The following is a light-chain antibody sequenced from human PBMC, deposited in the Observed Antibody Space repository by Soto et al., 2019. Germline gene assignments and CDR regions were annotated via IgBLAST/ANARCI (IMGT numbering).Light chain of an antibody. J-gene: IGKJ4*01. CDR2: GAS. CDR3: QQYGSSPLT. Sequence: EIVLTQSPGTLSLSPGERATLSCRASQSVSSSYLAWYQQKPGQAPRLLIYGASTRATGIPDRFGGSGSGTDFTFTISRLESEDFAVYFCQQYGSSPLTFGGGTKVEIK. CDR1: QSVSSSY. V-gene: IGKV3-20*01.